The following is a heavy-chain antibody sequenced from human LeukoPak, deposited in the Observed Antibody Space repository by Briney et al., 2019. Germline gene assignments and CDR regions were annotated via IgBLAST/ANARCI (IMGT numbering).Heavy chain of an antibody. CDR3: ARGWYDFWSGYYGY. J-gene: IGHJ4*02. D-gene: IGHD3-3*01. CDR2: INPNSGGT. Sequence: GTSVKVSCKASGYTFIGYYMHWVRQAPGQGLEWMGWINPNSGGTNYAQKLQGRVTMTRDTSISTAYMELSRLRSDDTAVYYCARGWYDFWSGYYGYWGQGTLVTVSS. V-gene: IGHV1-2*02. CDR1: GYTFIGYY.